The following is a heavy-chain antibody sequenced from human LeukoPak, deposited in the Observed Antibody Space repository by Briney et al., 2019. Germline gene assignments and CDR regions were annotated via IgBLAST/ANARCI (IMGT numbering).Heavy chain of an antibody. CDR3: ARDFSCSGGSCYRGSDY. D-gene: IGHD2-15*01. Sequence: GGSLRLSCAASGFTFSNYAMNWVRQAPGKGLEWVSAISGSGGSTYYADSVKGRFTISRDNSKNTLYLQMNSLRAEDTAVYYCARDFSCSGGSCYRGSDYWGQGTLVTVSS. CDR1: GFTFSNYA. J-gene: IGHJ4*02. V-gene: IGHV3-23*01. CDR2: ISGSGGST.